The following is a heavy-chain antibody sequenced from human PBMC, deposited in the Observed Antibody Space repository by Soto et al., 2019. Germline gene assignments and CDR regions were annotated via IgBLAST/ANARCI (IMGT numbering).Heavy chain of an antibody. CDR1: GFSLSTSEVG. CDR2: IYWDDDK. Sequence: QITLKESGPALVKPTQTLTLTCTFSGFSLSTSEVGVGWIRQPPGKALEWLAIIYWDDDKRYSPSLKSRLTITKDTSENQVVLTMTNMDPVDTATYFCAHRPLYHYGQKITNWFDPWGQGTLVTVSS. CDR3: AHRPLYHYGQKITNWFDP. V-gene: IGHV2-5*02. D-gene: IGHD2-2*02. J-gene: IGHJ5*02.